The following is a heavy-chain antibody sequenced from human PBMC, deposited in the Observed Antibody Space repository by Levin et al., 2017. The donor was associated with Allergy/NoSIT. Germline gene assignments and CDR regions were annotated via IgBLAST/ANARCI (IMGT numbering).Heavy chain of an antibody. D-gene: IGHD2-15*01. CDR1: GGSISSGDYY. CDR3: AREYCSGGSCLDY. CDR2: IYYSGST. J-gene: IGHJ4*02. V-gene: IGHV4-30-4*01. Sequence: SETLSLTCTVSGGSISSGDYYWSWIRQPPGTGLEWIGYIYYSGSTYYNPSLKSRVTISVDTSKNQFSLNLSSVTAADTAVYYCAREYCSGGSCLDYWGQGTLVTVSS.